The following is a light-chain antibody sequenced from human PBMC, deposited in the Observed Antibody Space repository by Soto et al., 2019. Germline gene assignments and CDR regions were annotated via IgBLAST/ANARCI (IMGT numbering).Light chain of an antibody. CDR2: ADS. J-gene: IGKJ4*01. CDR1: QGIAAS. CDR3: QQTRTYPRT. V-gene: IGKV1-9*01. Sequence: DIQLTQSPSFLSASVGDRVTITCRASQGIAASLVWYQQKPGNPPRLLIYADSTLQSGVPSRFSGSGSGTRGTLTISSLEPEDFATYYCQQTRTYPRTFGGGTKVEMK.